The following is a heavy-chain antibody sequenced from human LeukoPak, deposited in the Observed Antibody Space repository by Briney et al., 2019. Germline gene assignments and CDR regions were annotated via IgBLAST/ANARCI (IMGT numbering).Heavy chain of an antibody. V-gene: IGHV1-18*01. CDR2: ISAYNGNT. CDR3: ARQYCGGDCYSNWFDP. D-gene: IGHD2-21*02. CDR1: GYTFTSYG. Sequence: ASVKVSCKASGYTFTSYGISWVRQAPGQGLEWMGWISAYNGNTNYAQKLQGRVTMTTDTSTSTAYVELRSLRSDDTAVYYCARQYCGGDCYSNWFDPWGQGTLVTVSS. J-gene: IGHJ5*02.